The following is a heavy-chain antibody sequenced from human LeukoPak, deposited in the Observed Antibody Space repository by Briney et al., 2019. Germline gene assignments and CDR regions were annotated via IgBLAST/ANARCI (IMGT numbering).Heavy chain of an antibody. CDR3: AKQVSAIPAAGIYDY. CDR2: ISGSGGST. J-gene: IGHJ4*02. Sequence: GGSLRLSCAASGFTFSSYAMSWVRQAPGKGLEWVSGISGSGGSTYYGDSVKGRFTISRDNSKNTLFLQMNSLRAEDTAVYYCAKQVSAIPAAGIYDYWGQGTLVTVSS. D-gene: IGHD6-13*01. CDR1: GFTFSSYA. V-gene: IGHV3-23*01.